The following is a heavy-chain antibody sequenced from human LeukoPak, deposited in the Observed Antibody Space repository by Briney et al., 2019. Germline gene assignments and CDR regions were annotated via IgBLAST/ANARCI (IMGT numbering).Heavy chain of an antibody. J-gene: IGHJ4*02. CDR3: AREYYDSSGYGHFDY. CDR2: INPNSGGT. D-gene: IGHD3-22*01. Sequence: ASVKVSCKASGYTFTGYYMHWVRQAPGQGLEWMGWINPNSGGTNYAQKFQGRVTMTRGTSISTAYMELSRLRSDDTAVYYCAREYYDSSGYGHFDYWGQGTLVTVSS. V-gene: IGHV1-2*02. CDR1: GYTFTGYY.